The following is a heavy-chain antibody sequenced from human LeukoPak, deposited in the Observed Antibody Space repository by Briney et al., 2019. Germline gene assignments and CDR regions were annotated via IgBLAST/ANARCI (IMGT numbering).Heavy chain of an antibody. Sequence: GGSLRLSCAASGFTFSNYWMHWVRQAPGKGLVWVSRINSDGINTSYADSVKGRFTISRDNAKNTLNLQMNSLRAEDTAVYYCARRGAATDSFDIWGQGTMVTVSS. CDR2: INSDGINT. CDR1: GFTFSNYW. J-gene: IGHJ3*02. CDR3: ARRGAATDSFDI. V-gene: IGHV3-74*01. D-gene: IGHD1-26*01.